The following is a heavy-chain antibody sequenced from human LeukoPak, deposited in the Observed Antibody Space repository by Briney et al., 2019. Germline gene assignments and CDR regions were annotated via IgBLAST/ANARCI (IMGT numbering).Heavy chain of an antibody. CDR3: ASIDEKMATIGY. CDR1: GGSISSGSYY. D-gene: IGHD5-24*01. CDR2: IYTSGST. V-gene: IGHV4-61*02. Sequence: SQTLSLTCTVSGGSISSGSYYWSWIRQPAGKGLEWIGRIYTSGSTNYNPSLKSRVTISVDTSKNQFSLKLSSVTAADTAVYYCASIDEKMATIGYWGQGTLVTVSS. J-gene: IGHJ4*02.